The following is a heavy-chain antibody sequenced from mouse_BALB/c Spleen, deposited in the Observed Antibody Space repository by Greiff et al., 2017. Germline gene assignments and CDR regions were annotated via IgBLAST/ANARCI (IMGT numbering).Heavy chain of an antibody. CDR1: GYAFTNYL. J-gene: IGHJ2*01. CDR3: AREETGFDY. V-gene: IGHV1-54*01. Sequence: VQLQQSGAELVRPGTSVKVSCKASGYAFTNYLIEWVQQRPGQGLEWIGVINPGSGGTNYNEKFKGKATLTADKSSSTAYMQLSSLTSDDSAVYFCAREETGFDYWGQGTTLTVSS. CDR2: INPGSGGT. D-gene: IGHD4-1*01.